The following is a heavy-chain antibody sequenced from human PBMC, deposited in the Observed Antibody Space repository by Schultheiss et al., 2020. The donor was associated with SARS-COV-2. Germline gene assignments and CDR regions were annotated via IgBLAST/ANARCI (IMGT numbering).Heavy chain of an antibody. CDR3: ARSRRPQTYNWFDP. J-gene: IGHJ5*02. V-gene: IGHV1-18*01. CDR2: ISAYNGNT. Sequence: ASVKVSCKASGYTFTSYGISWVRQAPGQGLEWMGWISAYNGNTNYAQKLQGRVTMTTDTSTSTAYMELSSLRSEDTAVYYCARSRRPQTYNWFDPWGQGTLVTVSS. CDR1: GYTFTSYG.